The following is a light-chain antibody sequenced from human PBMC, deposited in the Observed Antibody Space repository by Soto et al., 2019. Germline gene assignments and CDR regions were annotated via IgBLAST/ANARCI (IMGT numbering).Light chain of an antibody. Sequence: EIVMTQSPATLSVSPGERATLSCRASQSVSSNLAWYQQKPGQAPRLLIYGASTMATGIPARFSGSGSGTEFTLTISGLQSEDFAVYYCQQYNNWPPPWTFGQGTKVEIK. V-gene: IGKV3-15*01. J-gene: IGKJ1*01. CDR1: QSVSSN. CDR2: GAS. CDR3: QQYNNWPPPWT.